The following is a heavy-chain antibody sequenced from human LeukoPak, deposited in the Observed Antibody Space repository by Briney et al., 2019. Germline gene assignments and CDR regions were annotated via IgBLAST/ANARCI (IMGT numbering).Heavy chain of an antibody. V-gene: IGHV4-34*01. D-gene: IGHD2-15*01. CDR1: GGSFSGYY. CDR2: INHSGST. CDR3: ARGQRRLGYCSGGSCYSYWFDP. J-gene: IGHJ5*02. Sequence: SETLSLICAVYGGSFSGYYWSWIRQPPGKGLEWIGEINHSGSTNYNPSLKSRVTISVDTSKNQFSLKLSSVTAADTAVYYCARGQRRLGYCSGGSCYSYWFDPWGQGTLVTVSS.